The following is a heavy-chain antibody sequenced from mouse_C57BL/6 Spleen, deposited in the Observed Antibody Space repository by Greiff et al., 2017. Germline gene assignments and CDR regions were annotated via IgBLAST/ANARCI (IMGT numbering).Heavy chain of an antibody. J-gene: IGHJ4*01. Sequence: VQGVESGAELVKPGASVKLSCKASGYTFTEYTIHWVKQRSGQGLAWIGWFYPGGGSIKYNEKFQDKATLTADKSSSTVYMELSRLTSEDSAVYFCARHEIGPMTYGNLYAMDYWGQGTSVTVSS. D-gene: IGHD2-1*01. V-gene: IGHV1-62-2*01. CDR2: FYPGGGSI. CDR3: ARHEIGPMTYGNLYAMDY. CDR1: GYTFTEYT.